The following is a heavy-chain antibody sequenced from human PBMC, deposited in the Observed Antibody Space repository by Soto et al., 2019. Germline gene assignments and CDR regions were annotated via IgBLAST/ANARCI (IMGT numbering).Heavy chain of an antibody. J-gene: IGHJ4*02. CDR2: ISPGSRYP. CDR3: VRGGGGGLCEH. V-gene: IGHV3-11*06. Sequence: GGSLRLSCAGSGFTFGDSYMSWIRQAPGKGLEWLSYISPGSRYPAYADSVKGRFTISRDNAKRSLYLQMMSLTAEDTAIYYCVRGGGGGLCEHWGQGNMVIVSA. CDR1: GFTFGDSY. D-gene: IGHD2-15*01.